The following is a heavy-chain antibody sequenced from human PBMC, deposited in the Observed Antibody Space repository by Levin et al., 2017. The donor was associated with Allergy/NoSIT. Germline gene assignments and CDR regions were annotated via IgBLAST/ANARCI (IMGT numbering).Heavy chain of an antibody. D-gene: IGHD6-13*01. CDR1: GGSIISSNCY. CDR2: FYYGGNT. J-gene: IGHJ4*02. CDR3: ARDIFEAAGTSKLGY. V-gene: IGHV4-39*07. Sequence: GSLRLSCTVSGGSIISSNCYWGWIRQPPGKGLEYIGSFYYGGNTYYNPSLKSRVTISLDTSNNQFSLKLNSVTAADTATYYCARDIFEAAGTSKLGYWGQGTLVTVSS.